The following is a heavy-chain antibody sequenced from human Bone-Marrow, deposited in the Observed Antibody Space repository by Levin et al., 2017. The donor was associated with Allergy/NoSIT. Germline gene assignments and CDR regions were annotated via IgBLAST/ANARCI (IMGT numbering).Heavy chain of an antibody. V-gene: IGHV3-30*03. Sequence: GESLKISCAASGFTFSSYGMHWVRQAPGKGLEWVAVISYDGSNKYYADSVKGRFTISRDNSKNTLYLQMNSLRAEDTAVYYCAGRDTAMVTDAFDIWGQGTMVTVSS. J-gene: IGHJ3*02. CDR1: GFTFSSYG. CDR3: AGRDTAMVTDAFDI. D-gene: IGHD5-18*01. CDR2: ISYDGSNK.